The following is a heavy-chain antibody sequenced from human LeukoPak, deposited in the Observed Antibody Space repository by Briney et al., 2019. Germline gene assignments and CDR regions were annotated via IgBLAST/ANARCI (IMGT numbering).Heavy chain of an antibody. CDR1: GYTFTGYY. CDR2: INPKSGGT. Sequence: AXVKVSCKASGYTFTGYYIHWVRQAPGQGLEGMGRINPKSGGTKYAQTFQGRVTMTRDTSKRTDYMELNRLRSDDTAVYYCARDYCSGGSCYYFDYWGQATRVTVSS. CDR3: ARDYCSGGSCYYFDY. V-gene: IGHV1-2*06. J-gene: IGHJ4*02. D-gene: IGHD2-15*01.